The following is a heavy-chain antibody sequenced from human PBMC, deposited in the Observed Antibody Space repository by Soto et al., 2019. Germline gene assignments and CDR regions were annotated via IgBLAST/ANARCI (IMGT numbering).Heavy chain of an antibody. CDR2: IDPRSGGT. CDR1: GYPFTTYY. J-gene: IGHJ4*02. D-gene: IGHD3-10*01. V-gene: IGHV1-2*02. Sequence: HVQLVQSGTEVKKPGASVRVSCMVSGYPFTTYYIHWVRQAPGQGLEWMGWIDPRSGGTVYEQKCQGRVTMTRDTSISTVYTDLSGLTSDDTALYYCATDDYGIFPYWGQGSLVTVSS. CDR3: ATDDYGIFPY.